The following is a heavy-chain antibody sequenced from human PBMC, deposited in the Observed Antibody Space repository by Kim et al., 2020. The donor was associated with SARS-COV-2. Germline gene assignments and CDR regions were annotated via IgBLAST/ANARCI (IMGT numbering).Heavy chain of an antibody. CDR1: GFTVSSNY. CDR3: ARDRITIFGVPGGGEYYYYYGMDV. D-gene: IGHD3-3*01. Sequence: GGSLRLSCAASGFTVSSNYMSWVRQAPGKGLEWVSVIYSGGSTYYADSVKGRFTISRDNSKNTLYLQMNSLRAEDTAVYYCARDRITIFGVPGGGEYYYYYGMDVWGQGTTVTVSS. J-gene: IGHJ6*02. CDR2: IYSGGST. V-gene: IGHV3-53*01.